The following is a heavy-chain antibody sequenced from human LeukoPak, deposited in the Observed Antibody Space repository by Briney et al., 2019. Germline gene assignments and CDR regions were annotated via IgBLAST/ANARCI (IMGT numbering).Heavy chain of an antibody. CDR3: ARGRGVPAANWFDP. J-gene: IGHJ5*02. CDR2: IYTSGST. CDR1: GGSISSGGYS. V-gene: IGHV4-61*02. D-gene: IGHD2-2*01. Sequence: SETLSLTCAVSGGSISSGGYSWSWIRQPAGKGLEWIGRIYTSGSTNYNPSLKSRVTISVDTSKNQFSLKLSSVTAADTAVYYCARGRGVPAANWFDPWGQGTLVTVSS.